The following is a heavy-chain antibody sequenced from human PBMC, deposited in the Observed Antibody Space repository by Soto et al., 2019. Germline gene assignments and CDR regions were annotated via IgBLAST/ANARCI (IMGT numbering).Heavy chain of an antibody. J-gene: IGHJ6*02. D-gene: IGHD3-10*01. Sequence: SETLSLTCTVSGGSISSSSYYWGWIRQPPGKGLEWIGSIYYSGSTYYNPSLKSRVTISVDTSKNQFSLKLSSVTAADTAVYYCARHKSGVSRPLYGMDVWGQGTTVTVSS. V-gene: IGHV4-39*01. CDR2: IYYSGST. CDR1: GGSISSSSYY. CDR3: ARHKSGVSRPLYGMDV.